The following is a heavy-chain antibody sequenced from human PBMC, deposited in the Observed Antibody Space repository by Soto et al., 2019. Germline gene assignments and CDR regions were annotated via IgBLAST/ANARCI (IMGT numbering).Heavy chain of an antibody. CDR2: IKQDGSEK. V-gene: IGHV3-7*01. J-gene: IGHJ6*03. D-gene: IGHD1-26*01. Sequence: GGSLRLSCAASGFTFSSYWMSWVRQAPGKGLEWVANIKQDGSEKYYVDSVKGRFTISRDNAKNSLYLQMNSLRAEDTSLYYSARGSGHYMDVWGKGTTVTVSS. CDR3: ARGSGHYMDV. CDR1: GFTFSSYW.